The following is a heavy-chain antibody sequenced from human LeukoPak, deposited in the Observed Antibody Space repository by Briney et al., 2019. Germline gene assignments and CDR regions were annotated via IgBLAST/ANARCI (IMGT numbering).Heavy chain of an antibody. V-gene: IGHV1-2*02. Sequence: ASVKVSCKASGYTFTGYYMHWVRQAPGQGLEWMGWINPNSGGTNYAQKFQGRVTMTRDTSISTAYMELSRLRSDDTAVYYCARGGRGYSGYEKGKAPDYWGQGTLVTVSS. CDR2: INPNSGGT. D-gene: IGHD5-12*01. CDR1: GYTFTGYY. CDR3: ARGGRGYSGYEKGKAPDY. J-gene: IGHJ4*02.